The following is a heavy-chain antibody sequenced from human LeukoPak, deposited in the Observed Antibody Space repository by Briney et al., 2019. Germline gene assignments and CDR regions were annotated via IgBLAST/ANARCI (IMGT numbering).Heavy chain of an antibody. J-gene: IGHJ4*03. Sequence: LSLTCAVYGGSFRDYYWSGIRQPPGKGLEWIGEINHSGSTNYNPSLKSRVTISLDTSKNQFSLKLTSVTAADTAVYYCAKAPYLSSGSWGQGILVAVSS. CDR2: INHSGST. V-gene: IGHV4-34*01. D-gene: IGHD3-22*01. CDR3: AKAPYLSSGS. CDR1: GGSFRDYY.